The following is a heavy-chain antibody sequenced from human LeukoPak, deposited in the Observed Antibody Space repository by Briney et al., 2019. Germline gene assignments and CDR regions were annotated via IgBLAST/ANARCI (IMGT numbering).Heavy chain of an antibody. CDR1: GGTFISYA. V-gene: IGHV1-69*13. Sequence: SVKVSCKASGGTFISYAISWVRQAPGQGLEWMGGIIPIFGTANYAQKFQGRVTITADESTSTAYMELSSLRSEDTAVYYCARDYCGGDCHDTWGQGTLVTVSS. CDR2: IIPIFGTA. D-gene: IGHD2-21*01. J-gene: IGHJ5*02. CDR3: ARDYCGGDCHDT.